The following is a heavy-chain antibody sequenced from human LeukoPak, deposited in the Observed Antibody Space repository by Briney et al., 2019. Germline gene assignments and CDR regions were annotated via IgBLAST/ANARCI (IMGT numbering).Heavy chain of an antibody. Sequence: SGGSLRLSCVASGFTFTGHSMHWVRQAPGKGLEWVAVVADDEKTIFYADSLKGRFTVSRDNSKNTVYLQMNSLRDEDTAVYYCARDSRHLTSTRGGLKESRGAFFDYWGQGTLVTVSS. CDR2: VADDEKTI. CDR3: ARDSRHLTSTRGGLKESRGAFFDY. J-gene: IGHJ4*02. V-gene: IGHV3-30*04. CDR1: GFTFTGHS. D-gene: IGHD2-2*01.